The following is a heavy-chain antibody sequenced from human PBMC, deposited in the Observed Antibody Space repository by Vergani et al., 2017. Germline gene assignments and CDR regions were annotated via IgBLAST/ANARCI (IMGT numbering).Heavy chain of an antibody. V-gene: IGHV3-30*18. D-gene: IGHD3-22*01. Sequence: VQLLESGGGLVQPGGSLRLSCAASGFTFSSYWMSWVRQAPGKGLEWVAVISYDGSNKYYADSVKGRFTISRDNSKNTLYLQMNSLRAEDTAVYYCAKEGYDSSGYAWGQGTLVTVSS. CDR2: ISYDGSNK. CDR3: AKEGYDSSGYA. J-gene: IGHJ5*02. CDR1: GFTFSSYW.